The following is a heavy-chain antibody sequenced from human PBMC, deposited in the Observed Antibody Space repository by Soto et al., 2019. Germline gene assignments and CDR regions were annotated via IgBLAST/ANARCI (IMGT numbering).Heavy chain of an antibody. V-gene: IGHV3-53*01. Sequence: GGSLRLSCAVSGLDVSGNYITWFRQAPGKGLEWVSVIDSGGSTYYADSVKVRFTISRDTSKNTLYLEMNRLRAEDTAVYYCAKTSITMIVVVITPYYFDYWGQGTLVTVSS. CDR3: AKTSITMIVVVITPYYFDY. CDR2: IDSGGST. CDR1: GLDVSGNY. J-gene: IGHJ4*02. D-gene: IGHD3-22*01.